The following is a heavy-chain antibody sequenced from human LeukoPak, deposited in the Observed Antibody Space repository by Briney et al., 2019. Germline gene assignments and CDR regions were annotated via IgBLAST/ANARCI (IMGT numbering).Heavy chain of an antibody. Sequence: SGGSLRLSCAASGFTFDDYGMSWVRQAPGKGLEWVSAISGSGGSTYYADSVKGRFTISRDNSKNTLYLQMNSLRAEDTAVYYCASRRITIFGVATAGVDYWGQGTLVTVSS. D-gene: IGHD3-3*01. CDR3: ASRRITIFGVATAGVDY. V-gene: IGHV3-23*01. CDR1: GFTFDDYG. CDR2: ISGSGGST. J-gene: IGHJ4*02.